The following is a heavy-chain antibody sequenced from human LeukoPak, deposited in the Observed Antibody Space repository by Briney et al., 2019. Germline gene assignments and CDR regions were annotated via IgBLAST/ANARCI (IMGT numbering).Heavy chain of an antibody. V-gene: IGHV1-2*02. D-gene: IGHD2-15*01. CDR3: AIPFGESCSGGSCYSDAGAFDI. Sequence: ASVKVSCKASGYTFTGYYMHWVRQAPGQGLEWMGWINPNSGGTNYAQKFQGRVTMTRDTSISTAYMELSRLRSDDTAVYYRAIPFGESCSGGSCYSDAGAFDIWGQGTMVTVSS. J-gene: IGHJ3*02. CDR2: INPNSGGT. CDR1: GYTFTGYY.